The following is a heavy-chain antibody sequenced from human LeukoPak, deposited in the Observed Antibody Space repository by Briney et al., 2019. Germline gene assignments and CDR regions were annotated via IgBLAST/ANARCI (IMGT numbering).Heavy chain of an antibody. CDR2: ISAYNGNT. V-gene: IGHV1-18*01. CDR3: ARIRDGYNDAHDI. CDR1: GYTFTSYG. Sequence: ASVKVSCKASGYTFTSYGISWVRQAPGQGLEWMGWISAYNGNTNYAQKLQGRVTMTRDTSTSTVYMELSGLRSEDTALYYCARIRDGYNDAHDIWGQGTMVTVSS. D-gene: IGHD5-24*01. J-gene: IGHJ3*02.